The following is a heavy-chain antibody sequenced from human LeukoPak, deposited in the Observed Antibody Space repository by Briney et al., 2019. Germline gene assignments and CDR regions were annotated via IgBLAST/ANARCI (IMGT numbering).Heavy chain of an antibody. CDR2: IYTSGST. J-gene: IGHJ5*02. D-gene: IGHD3-3*01. Sequence: SETLSLTCTVSGGSISSYYWSWIRQPAGKGLEWIGRIYTSGSTNYNPSLKSRVTMSVDTSKNQFSLKLISVTAADTAVYYCATDQPPYYDFWSGGFDPWGQGTLVTVSS. V-gene: IGHV4-4*07. CDR1: GGSISSYY. CDR3: ATDQPPYYDFWSGGFDP.